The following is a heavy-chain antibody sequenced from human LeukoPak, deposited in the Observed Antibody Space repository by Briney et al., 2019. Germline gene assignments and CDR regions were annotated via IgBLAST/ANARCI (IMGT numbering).Heavy chain of an antibody. CDR2: IYGGGST. CDR1: GFTVSSNY. V-gene: IGHV3-53*01. D-gene: IGHD3-10*01. J-gene: IGHJ3*02. Sequence: GGSLRLSCAASGFTVSSNYMNWVRQAPGEGLEWVSVIYGGGSTYYADSVKGRFTVSRDNSKNTLYLQMNNLRAEDTAVYYCARERITVVRGILDDAFDIWGQGTMVTVSS. CDR3: ARERITVVRGILDDAFDI.